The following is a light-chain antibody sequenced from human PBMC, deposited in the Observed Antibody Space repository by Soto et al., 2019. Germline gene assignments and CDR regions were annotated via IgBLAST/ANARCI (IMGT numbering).Light chain of an antibody. V-gene: IGKV3-20*01. Sequence: EIVLTQSPGTLSLSPGERATLSCRASQSVSSSYLAWYQQKPDQAPRLIIYGASSRATGIPDRFSGSGSGTDFTLTISRLEPEDFAVYYCQQYGSSRTFGQGTKVEIK. CDR1: QSVSSSY. CDR2: GAS. J-gene: IGKJ1*01. CDR3: QQYGSSRT.